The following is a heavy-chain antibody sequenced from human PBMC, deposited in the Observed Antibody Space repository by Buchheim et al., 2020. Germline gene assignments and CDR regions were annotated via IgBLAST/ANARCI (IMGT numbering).Heavy chain of an antibody. V-gene: IGHV3-33*01. CDR3: ARGSSSWYSRIYYFDY. CDR1: GFTFSSYG. D-gene: IGHD6-13*01. J-gene: IGHJ4*02. CDR2: IWYDGSNK. Sequence: QLVESGGGLVQPGGSLRLSCAASGFTFSSYGMHWVRQAPGKGLEWVAVIWYDGSNKYYADSVKGRFTVSRDNSKNTLYLQMNSRRAEDTAVYYCARGSSSWYSRIYYFDYWGQGTL.